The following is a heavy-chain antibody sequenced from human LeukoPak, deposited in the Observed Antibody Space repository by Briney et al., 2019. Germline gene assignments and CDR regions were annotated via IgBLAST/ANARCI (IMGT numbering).Heavy chain of an antibody. D-gene: IGHD3-10*01. V-gene: IGHV3-48*03. CDR1: GFTFRSYE. J-gene: IGHJ4*02. CDR2: ISTSGNTI. Sequence: GGSLRLSCAASGFTFRSYEMNWVRQAPGKGLEWVSYISTSGNTIYYADSVKGRFTISRDNAKNSLYLQMNSLRAEDTAIYYCARSQDYYDSWSSFDYWGQGALVTVSS. CDR3: ARSQDYYDSWSSFDY.